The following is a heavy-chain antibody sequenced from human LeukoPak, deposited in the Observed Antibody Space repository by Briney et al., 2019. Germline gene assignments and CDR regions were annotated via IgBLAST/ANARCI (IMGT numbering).Heavy chain of an antibody. Sequence: PSETLSLTCAVYGGSFSGYYWSWIRQPPGKGLEWIGEINHSGSTNYNPSLKSRVTISVDTSKNQFSLKLSSVTAADTAVYYCARLLVGATRIAYYYYYMDVWGKGTTVTVSS. CDR3: ARLLVGATRIAYYYYYMDV. V-gene: IGHV4-34*01. D-gene: IGHD1-26*01. J-gene: IGHJ6*03. CDR2: INHSGST. CDR1: GGSFSGYY.